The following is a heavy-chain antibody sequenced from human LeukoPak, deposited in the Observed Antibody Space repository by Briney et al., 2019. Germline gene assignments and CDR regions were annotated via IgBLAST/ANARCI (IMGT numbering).Heavy chain of an antibody. V-gene: IGHV3-7*03. J-gene: IGHJ4*02. CDR2: IKEDGSEK. CDR1: GFMFSSYW. D-gene: IGHD3-9*01. CDR3: AKVGQNYHILTYYFDY. Sequence: GGSLRLSCAASGFMFSSYWMSWVRQAPGKGLEWVADIKEDGSEKSYVDSVKGRFTISRDNAKNSLYLQMNTLRVEDTAVYYCAKVGQNYHILTYYFDYWGQGTLVTVSS.